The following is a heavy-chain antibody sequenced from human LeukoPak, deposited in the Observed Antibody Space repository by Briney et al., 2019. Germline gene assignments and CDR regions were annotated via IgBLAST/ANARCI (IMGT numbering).Heavy chain of an antibody. CDR2: IIPIFGTA. CDR3: ARDRGNWNVSDYYYYYMDV. CDR1: GGTFSSYA. V-gene: IGHV1-69*13. Sequence: ASVKVSCKASGGTFSSYAISWVRQAPGQGLEWMGGIIPIFGTANYAQKFQGRVTITADESTSTAYMELSSLRSEDTAVYYCARDRGNWNVSDYYYYYMDVWGKGTTVTVSS. D-gene: IGHD1-1*01. J-gene: IGHJ6*03.